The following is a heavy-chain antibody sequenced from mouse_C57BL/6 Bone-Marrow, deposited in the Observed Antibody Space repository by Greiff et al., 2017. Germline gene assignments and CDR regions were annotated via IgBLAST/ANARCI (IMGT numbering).Heavy chain of an antibody. CDR1: GYAFSSSW. Sequence: QVQLQQSGPELVKPGASVKISCKASGYAFSSSWMNWVKQRPEKGLEWIGRIYPGDGDTNYNGKFKGKATLTADKSSSTAYMQLSSLTSEDSAVYFCARVLITTVVATDYWGQGTTLTVSS. V-gene: IGHV1-82*01. J-gene: IGHJ2*01. D-gene: IGHD1-1*01. CDR2: IYPGDGDT. CDR3: ARVLITTVVATDY.